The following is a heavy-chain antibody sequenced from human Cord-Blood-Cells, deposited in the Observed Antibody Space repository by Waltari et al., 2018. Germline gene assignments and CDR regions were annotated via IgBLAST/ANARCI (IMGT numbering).Heavy chain of an antibody. CDR2: INHSGST. J-gene: IGHJ4*02. CDR1: GGSFSGYY. CDR3: ARGQPNFDY. Sequence: HVQLQQWGAGLLKPSATLSLTCAVYGGSFSGYYWSWIRQPPGKGLEWIGEINHSGSTNYNPSLKSRVTISVDTSKNQFSLKLSSVTAADTAVYYCARGQPNFDYWGQGTLVTVSS. V-gene: IGHV4-34*01. D-gene: IGHD2-2*01.